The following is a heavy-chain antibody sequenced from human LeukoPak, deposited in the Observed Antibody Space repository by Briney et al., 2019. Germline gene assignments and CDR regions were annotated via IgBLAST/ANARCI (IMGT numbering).Heavy chain of an antibody. CDR3: TARYCRSTSCYGEYFQR. CDR2: IKSKTDGGTT. V-gene: IGHV3-15*01. Sequence: MPGGSLRLSCAASGFTFSNAWMSWVRQAPGKGLEWVGRIKSKTDGGTTDYAAPVKGRFTISRDDSKNTLYLQMNSLKTEDTAVYYCTARYCRSTSCYGEYFQRWARAPWSPSPQ. J-gene: IGHJ1*01. D-gene: IGHD2-2*01. CDR1: GFTFSNAW.